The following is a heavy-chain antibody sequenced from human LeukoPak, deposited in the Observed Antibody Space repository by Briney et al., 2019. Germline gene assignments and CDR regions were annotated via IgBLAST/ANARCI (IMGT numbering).Heavy chain of an antibody. D-gene: IGHD1-26*01. CDR1: GGTFSSSA. Sequence: ASVKVSCKASGGTFSSSAISWVRQAPGQGLEWMGRIIPILGTANYAQKFQGRVTVTADKSTNIAYMELSSLRFEDTAVYYCARGGNAFDIWGQGTMVTVSS. J-gene: IGHJ3*02. CDR3: ARGGNAFDI. V-gene: IGHV1-69*04. CDR2: IIPILGTA.